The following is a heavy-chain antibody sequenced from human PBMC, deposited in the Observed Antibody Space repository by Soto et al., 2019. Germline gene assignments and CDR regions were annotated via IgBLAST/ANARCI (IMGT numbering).Heavy chain of an antibody. CDR2: FIADAER. D-gene: IGHD4-17*01. J-gene: IGHJ6*02. V-gene: IGHV2-26*01. Sequence: ESGPTLVNPTDTLTLTYSVSGFSLTNGRMGVSWIRQPPGKALEWLAHFIADAERSYSTSMQSRLNMYKDSSGSQVVLTMTNMAPADTATYFCARMDGDYNYYGLDVWGHGIAVTVSS. CDR1: GFSLTNGRMG. CDR3: ARMDGDYNYYGLDV.